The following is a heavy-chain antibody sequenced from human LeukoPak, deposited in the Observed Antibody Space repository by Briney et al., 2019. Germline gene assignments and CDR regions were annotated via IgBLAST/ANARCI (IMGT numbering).Heavy chain of an antibody. V-gene: IGHV1-69*05. CDR3: ARGYYYDSSGYYSLFDY. CDR2: IIPIFGTA. D-gene: IGHD3-22*01. J-gene: IGHJ4*02. Sequence: SVKVSCKASGGTFSSYAISWVRQAPGQGLEWMGGIIPIFGTANYAQKFQGRVTITTDESTSTAYMELSSLRSEDTAVYYCARGYYYDSSGYYSLFDYWGQGTLVTVSS. CDR1: GGTFSSYA.